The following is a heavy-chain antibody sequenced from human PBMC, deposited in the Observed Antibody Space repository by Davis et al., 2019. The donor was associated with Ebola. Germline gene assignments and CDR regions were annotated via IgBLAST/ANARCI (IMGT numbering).Heavy chain of an antibody. Sequence: HSQTLSLTCAISGDSVFGKNGAWNWIRQSPSRALEWRGRTYYTSKWHNDYGESVKSRISINPDTSKNQLSLQLHSVTPEVAAVYYCVSGWGRSGLDVWGQGTTVTVSS. CDR3: VSGWGRSGLDV. J-gene: IGHJ6*02. V-gene: IGHV6-1*01. CDR2: TYYTSKWHN. D-gene: IGHD3-16*01. CDR1: GDSVFGKNGA.